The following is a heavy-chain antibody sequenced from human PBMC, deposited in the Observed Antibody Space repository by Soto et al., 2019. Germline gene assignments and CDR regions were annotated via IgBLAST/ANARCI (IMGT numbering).Heavy chain of an antibody. D-gene: IGHD5-18*01. CDR2: FDPEDGET. J-gene: IGHJ6*02. CDR3: ARDRGYSYGYYYYYGMDV. V-gene: IGHV1-24*01. CDR1: GYTLTELS. Sequence: ASVKVSCKVSGYTLTELSMHWVRQAPGKGLEWMGGFDPEDGETIYAQKFQGRVTMTEDTSTDTAYMELSRLRSDDTAVYYCARDRGYSYGYYYYYGMDVWGQGTTVTVSS.